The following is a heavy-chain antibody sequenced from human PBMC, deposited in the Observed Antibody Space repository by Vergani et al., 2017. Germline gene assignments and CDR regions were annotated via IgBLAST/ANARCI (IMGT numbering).Heavy chain of an antibody. Sequence: EVQLVESGGGLVKPGGSLRLSCAASGFTFDDYAMHWVRQAPGKGLEWVSLISGDGGSTYYADSVKGRFTISRDNSKNSLYLQMNSLRTEDTALYYCAKVITLDYYYYGMDVWGQGTTVTVSS. CDR3: AKVITLDYYYYGMDV. CDR2: ISGDGGST. CDR1: GFTFDDYA. V-gene: IGHV3-43*02. J-gene: IGHJ6*02.